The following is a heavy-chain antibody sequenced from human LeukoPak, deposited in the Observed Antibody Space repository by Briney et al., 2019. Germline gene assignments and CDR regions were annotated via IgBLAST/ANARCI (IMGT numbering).Heavy chain of an antibody. CDR3: AKGSGRTMVRGGGFQH. Sequence: PSETLSLTCTVSGGSISSSSNYWGWIRQPPGKGLEWIGYIYYSGSTNYNPSLKSRVTISVDTSKNQFSLKLRSVTAADTAVYYCAKGSGRTMVRGGGFQHWGQGTLVTVSS. CDR1: GGSISSSSNY. J-gene: IGHJ1*01. D-gene: IGHD3-10*01. CDR2: IYYSGST. V-gene: IGHV4-61*05.